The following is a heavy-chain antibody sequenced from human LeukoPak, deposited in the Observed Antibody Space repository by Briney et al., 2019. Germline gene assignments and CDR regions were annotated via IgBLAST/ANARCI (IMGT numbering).Heavy chain of an antibody. V-gene: IGHV3-23*01. Sequence: GSLRLSCEASGFTFSTFAMIWVRQPPGKGLEWVSSIFPSGGEIHYADSVRGRFTISRDNSKSTLSLQMNSLRAEDTAIYYCATYRQVLLPFESWGQGVLVTVSS. J-gene: IGHJ4*02. CDR3: ATYRQVLLPFES. CDR1: GFTFSTFA. CDR2: IFPSGGEI. D-gene: IGHD2-8*02.